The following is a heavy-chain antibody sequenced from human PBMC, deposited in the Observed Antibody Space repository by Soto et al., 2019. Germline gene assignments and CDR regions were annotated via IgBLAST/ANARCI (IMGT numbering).Heavy chain of an antibody. CDR2: ISNDGSNK. V-gene: IGHV3-30*18. D-gene: IGHD3-10*01. J-gene: IGHJ3*01. CDR3: AKVESILQVIPAFDR. CDR1: GFTFRSYG. Sequence: GASVRLSCSASGFTFRSYGIHWVRQAPGKGLGWVAVISNDGSNKYYADSVKGRFTISKDNFKNKLTPQMNSLRAEERAVYYCAKVESILQVIPAFDRLGQGA.